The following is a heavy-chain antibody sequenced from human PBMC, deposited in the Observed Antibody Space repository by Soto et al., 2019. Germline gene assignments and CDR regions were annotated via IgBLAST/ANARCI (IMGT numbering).Heavy chain of an antibody. CDR1: GGTFSSYA. D-gene: IGHD6-19*01. V-gene: IGHV1-69*06. CDR3: ASRVSGYSSGWYYLDY. J-gene: IGHJ4*02. Sequence: QVQLVQSGAEVKKPGSSVKVSCKASGGTFSSYAISWVRQAPGQGLECMGGIIPILGTANYAQKFQGRVTITAEKSTSTAYMELSSLRSEDTDVYYCASRVSGYSSGWYYLDYWGQGTLVTVSS. CDR2: IIPILGTA.